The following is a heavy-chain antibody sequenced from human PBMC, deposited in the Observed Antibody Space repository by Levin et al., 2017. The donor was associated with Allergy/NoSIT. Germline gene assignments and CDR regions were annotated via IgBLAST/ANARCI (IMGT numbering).Heavy chain of an antibody. V-gene: IGHV2-5*02. J-gene: IGHJ4*02. CDR3: AHRIRSGGGFDY. CDR1: GFLISPSGEG. D-gene: IGHD2-15*01. CDR2: IFWDDDK. Sequence: SGPTLVKPPQTLTLTCTLSGFLISPSGEGVGWIRQPPGKALEWLALIFWDDDKRYSPSLKSRLTITKDTSKNQVVVTMTNMDPVDTATYYCAHRIRSGGGFDYWGQGTLVTVSS.